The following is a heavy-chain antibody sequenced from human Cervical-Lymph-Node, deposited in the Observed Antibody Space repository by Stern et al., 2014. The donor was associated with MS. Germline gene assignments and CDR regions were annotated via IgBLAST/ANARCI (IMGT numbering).Heavy chain of an antibody. Sequence: EVQLVESGGGLIQPGGSLRLSCAASGFTVSSNYMNWVRQAPGKGLEWVSVIYAGDRTYYADSVKGRFTISRDSSKNTLYLQMNSLRAEDTAVYYCATHRSGYYLYFDYWGQGTLVTVSS. J-gene: IGHJ4*02. CDR3: ATHRSGYYLYFDY. CDR1: GFTVSSNY. CDR2: IYAGDRT. V-gene: IGHV3-53*01. D-gene: IGHD3-22*01.